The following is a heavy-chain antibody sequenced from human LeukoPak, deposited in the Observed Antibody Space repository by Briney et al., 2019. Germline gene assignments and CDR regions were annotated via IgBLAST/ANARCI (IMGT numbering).Heavy chain of an antibody. CDR3: ARVARRGSGSYYHFDY. J-gene: IGHJ4*02. Sequence: SETLSHTCTVSGGSITNYYWSWIRQPPGKGLEWIGYIYFSGVTKYNPYSPSLTSRVTISVDTSKNQFSLKLSSVTAADTAVYYCARVARRGSGSYYHFDYWGQGTLVTVSS. CDR2: IYFSGVT. CDR1: GGSITNYY. D-gene: IGHD3-10*01. V-gene: IGHV4-59*01.